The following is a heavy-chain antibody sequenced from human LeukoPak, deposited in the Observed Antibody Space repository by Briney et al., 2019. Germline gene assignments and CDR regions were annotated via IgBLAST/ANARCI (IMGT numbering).Heavy chain of an antibody. J-gene: IGHJ3*02. Sequence: SWGSLRLSCVASGFTLSSHNINWVRQAPGKGLGWVSHISSSGSITYYGDSVKGRITISRDNAKNSVSLYMNSLRAEDSAVCYCARPGITAFDIWGQGTMVTVSS. CDR3: ARPGITAFDI. CDR2: ISSSGSIT. CDR1: GFTLSSHN. V-gene: IGHV3-48*01. D-gene: IGHD3-10*01.